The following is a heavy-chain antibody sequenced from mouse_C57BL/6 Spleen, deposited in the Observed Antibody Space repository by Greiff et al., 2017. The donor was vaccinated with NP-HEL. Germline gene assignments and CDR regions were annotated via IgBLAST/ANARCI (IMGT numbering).Heavy chain of an antibody. D-gene: IGHD2-4*01. CDR1: GFNIKDYY. CDR2: IDPEEGER. Sequence: EVQLQQSGAELVKPGASVKLSCTASGFNIKDYYMHWVKQRTEQGLEWIGRIDPEEGERKEEEKGKGKGKRTADTSSTTAYLQLSSLTSEDAAVYYCAMITKGFAYWGQGTLVTVSA. J-gene: IGHJ3*01. V-gene: IGHV14-2*01. CDR3: AMITKGFAY.